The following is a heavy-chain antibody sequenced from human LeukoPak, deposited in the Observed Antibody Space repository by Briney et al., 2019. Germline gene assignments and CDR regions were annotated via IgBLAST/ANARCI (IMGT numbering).Heavy chain of an antibody. V-gene: IGHV3-13*01. CDR3: ARGSGRIPPYEPXFDY. D-gene: IGHD3-22*01. Sequence: GGSLRLSCAASGFTFSSYDMHWVRQATGKGLEWVSAIGTAGDTYYPGSVKGRFTISRENAKNSLYLQMNSLRAGDTAVYYCARGSGRIPPYEPXFDYWGQGTLVTVSS. CDR1: GFTFSSYD. CDR2: IGTAGDT. J-gene: IGHJ4*02.